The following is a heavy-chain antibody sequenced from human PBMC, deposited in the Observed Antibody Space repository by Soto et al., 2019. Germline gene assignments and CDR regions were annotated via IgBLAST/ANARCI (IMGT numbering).Heavy chain of an antibody. J-gene: IGHJ6*02. CDR3: AKDRAVVVPVSTSYFHYYGLDV. CDR1: GFTLEDYT. D-gene: IGHD2-2*01. Sequence: GGPLRLSCSASGFTLEDYTMHWVRQAPGKGLEWVAGVGWNGGDIVYADSVKGRFTVSRDNTKNSLYLEMNSLRTEDTAIYYCAKDRAVVVPVSTSYFHYYGLDVWGQGTTVTVSS. V-gene: IGHV3-9*01. CDR2: VGWNGGDI.